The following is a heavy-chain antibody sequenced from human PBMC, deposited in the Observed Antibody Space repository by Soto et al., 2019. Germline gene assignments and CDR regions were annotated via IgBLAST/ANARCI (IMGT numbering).Heavy chain of an antibody. V-gene: IGHV3-21*01. CDR2: ISSSSSYI. CDR1: GFTFISYS. CDR3: ARAIVMVRGVTSPLFDS. D-gene: IGHD3-10*01. J-gene: IGHJ4*02. Sequence: PGGSLRLSCAASGFTFISYSMNWVLQAPGKGLEWVSSISSSSSYIYYADSVKGRFTISRDNAKNSLYLQMNSLRAEDTAVYYCARAIVMVRGVTSPLFDSWGQATLVTASS.